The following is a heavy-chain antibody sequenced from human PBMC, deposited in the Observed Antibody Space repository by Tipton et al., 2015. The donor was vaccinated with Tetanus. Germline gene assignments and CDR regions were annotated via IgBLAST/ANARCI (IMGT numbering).Heavy chain of an antibody. CDR1: GGTFNSYA. J-gene: IGHJ4*02. CDR2: IFPQFGTS. Sequence: QSGAEVKKPGSSVRVSCKTSGGTFNSYAVSWVRQAPGQGLEWMGGIFPQFGTSNYAPKFQDRVTMTADTSTGTVYMDLSSLRSDDTAVYYCARAPRYCGGDCYHFDYWGQGTLVTVSS. V-gene: IGHV1-69*06. CDR3: ARAPRYCGGDCYHFDY. D-gene: IGHD2-21*02.